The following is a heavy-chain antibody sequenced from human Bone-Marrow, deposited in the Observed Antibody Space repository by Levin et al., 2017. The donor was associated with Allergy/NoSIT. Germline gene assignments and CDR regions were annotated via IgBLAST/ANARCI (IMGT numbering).Heavy chain of an antibody. CDR2: IYPSDSDT. CDR3: ASAYRPGGGSYFDY. CDR1: GYRFTSYW. Sequence: KTGESLKISCKGSGYRFTSYWIGWVRQMPGKGLEWMGIIYPSDSDTRYRPSFQGQVTISADKSISTVYLQWSSLKASDTAMYYCASAYRPGGGSYFDYWGQGTLVTVSS. V-gene: IGHV5-51*01. J-gene: IGHJ4*02. D-gene: IGHD1-26*01.